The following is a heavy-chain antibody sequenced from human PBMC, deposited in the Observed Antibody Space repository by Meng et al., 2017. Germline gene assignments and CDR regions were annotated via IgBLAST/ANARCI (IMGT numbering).Heavy chain of an antibody. J-gene: IGHJ4*02. CDR3: ARDSCTGGICYRGSFDY. CDR2: LNAGNGDT. CDR1: GYTLTSYA. D-gene: IGHD2-15*01. V-gene: IGHV1-3*01. Sequence: QVQLVSSGGEVKEPGASVKVSCKASGYTLTSYAMHWVRQAPGQSLEWMGWLNAGNGDTKYSQKFQGRVTITRDSSASTAYMELSSLRSEDTAVYYCARDSCTGGICYRGSFDYWAQGTLVTVSS.